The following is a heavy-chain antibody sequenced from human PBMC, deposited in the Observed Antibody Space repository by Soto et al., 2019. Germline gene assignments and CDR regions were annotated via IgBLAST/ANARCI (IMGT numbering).Heavy chain of an antibody. CDR3: TMVRVADSAVDH. D-gene: IGHD3-10*01. J-gene: IGHJ4*02. CDR1: GFIFSNNG. CDR2: MSCDGSDT. Sequence: QVQLVESGGGVAQPGRSLRLSCVGSGFIFSNNGMHCVRQPPGKGLEWVAFMSCDGSDTFYADSVKGRFTISRYNSKNTLFLHMSNVRAEDTPMYYCTMVRVADSAVDHWGVGTLVTVAS. V-gene: IGHV3-30*03.